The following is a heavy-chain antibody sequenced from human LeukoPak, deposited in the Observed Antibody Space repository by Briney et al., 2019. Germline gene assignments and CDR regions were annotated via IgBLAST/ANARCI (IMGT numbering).Heavy chain of an antibody. J-gene: IGHJ4*02. Sequence: ASVKVSCKVSGYTLTELSMHWVRQAPGKGLEWMGGFDPEDGETIYAQKFQGRVTMTEDTSTDTAYMELSSLRSEDTAVYYCATATFMVRGVKPLGYWGQGTLVTVSS. CDR1: GYTLTELS. V-gene: IGHV1-24*01. CDR2: FDPEDGET. D-gene: IGHD3-10*01. CDR3: ATATFMVRGVKPLGY.